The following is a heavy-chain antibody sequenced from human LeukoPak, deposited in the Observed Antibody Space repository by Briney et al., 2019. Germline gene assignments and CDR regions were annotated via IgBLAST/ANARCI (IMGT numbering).Heavy chain of an antibody. J-gene: IGHJ3*02. CDR3: ARVRGRGNAFDI. CDR2: IIPIFGTA. CDR1: GGTFSSYA. Sequence: ASVKVSCKASGGTFSSYAISWVRQAPGQGLEWMGGIIPIFGTANYAQKFQGRVTITADESTSTAYMELSSLRSEDTAVYYCARVRGRGNAFDIWGQGTMVTVSS. D-gene: IGHD3-10*01. V-gene: IGHV1-69*13.